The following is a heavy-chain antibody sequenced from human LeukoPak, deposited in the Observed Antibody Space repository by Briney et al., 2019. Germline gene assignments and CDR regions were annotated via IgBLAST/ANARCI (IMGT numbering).Heavy chain of an antibody. CDR1: GYTFTSYA. CDR3: ARVGSGWRDAFDI. Sequence: GASVKVSCKASGYTFTSYAMHWVRQAPGQRLEWMGWINAGNGNTKYSQKFQGRVTITRDTSASTAYMELSSLRSEDTAVYYCARVGSGWRDAFDIWGQGTMVTVSS. V-gene: IGHV1-3*01. J-gene: IGHJ3*02. D-gene: IGHD6-19*01. CDR2: INAGNGNT.